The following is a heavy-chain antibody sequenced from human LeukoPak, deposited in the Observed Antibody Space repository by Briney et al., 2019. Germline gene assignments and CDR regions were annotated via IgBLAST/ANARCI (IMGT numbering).Heavy chain of an antibody. D-gene: IGHD3-3*01. CDR2: IYYSGST. CDR1: GGSISSYY. Sequence: SETLSLTCTVSGGSISSYYWSWIRQPPGKGLEWIGYIYYSGSTNYNPSLKSRVTISVDTSKNQFSLKLSSVTAADTAVYYCARDVNERFLDRGKPDYWGQGTLVTVSS. J-gene: IGHJ4*02. V-gene: IGHV4-59*12. CDR3: ARDVNERFLDRGKPDY.